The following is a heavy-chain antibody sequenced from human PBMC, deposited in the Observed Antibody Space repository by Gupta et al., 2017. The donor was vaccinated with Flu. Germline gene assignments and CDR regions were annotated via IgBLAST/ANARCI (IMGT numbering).Heavy chain of an antibody. CDR2: INHSGST. Sequence: GKGLEWIGEINHSGSTNYNPSLKSRVTISVDTSKNQFSLKLSSVTAADTAVYYCARRRGSGSYYYYYYYMDVWGKGTTVTVSS. D-gene: IGHD1-26*01. V-gene: IGHV4-34*01. CDR3: ARRRGSGSYYYYYYYMDV. J-gene: IGHJ6*03.